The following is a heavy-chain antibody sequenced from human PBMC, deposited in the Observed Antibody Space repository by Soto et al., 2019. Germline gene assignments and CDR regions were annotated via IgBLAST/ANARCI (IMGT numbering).Heavy chain of an antibody. CDR2: IIPIFVTA. CDR3: ARGYYDILTGYLPPSGYYYYGMDV. J-gene: IGHJ6*02. CDR1: GGTFSSYA. D-gene: IGHD3-9*01. V-gene: IGHV1-69*13. Sequence: ASVKVSCKASGGTFSSYAISWVRQAPGQGLEWMGGIIPIFVTANYAQKFQGRVTITADESTSTAYMELSSLRSEDTAVYYCARGYYDILTGYLPPSGYYYYGMDVWGQGTTVTVSS.